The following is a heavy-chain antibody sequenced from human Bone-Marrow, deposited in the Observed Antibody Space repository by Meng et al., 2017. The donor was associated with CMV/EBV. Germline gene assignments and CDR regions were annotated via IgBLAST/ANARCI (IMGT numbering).Heavy chain of an antibody. Sequence: GESLKISCAASGFTFSSYGMHWVRQAPGKGLEWVAFIRYDGSNKYYADSVKGRFTISRDNSKNTLYLQMNSLRAEDTAVYYCAKVWAYYDFWSGLAVWGQGNTVNGAS. CDR3: AKVWAYYDFWSGLAV. CDR1: GFTFSSYG. J-gene: IGHJ6*02. CDR2: IRYDGSNK. V-gene: IGHV3-30*02. D-gene: IGHD3-3*01.